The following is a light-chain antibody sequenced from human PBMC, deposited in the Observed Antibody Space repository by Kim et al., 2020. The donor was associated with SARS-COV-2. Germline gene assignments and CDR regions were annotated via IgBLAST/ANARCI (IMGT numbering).Light chain of an antibody. V-gene: IGLV2-11*01. Sequence: GESVTISCTGTSSDVGGYNYVSWYQQHPGQAPKLMIYDVSKRPSGVPDRFSGSKSGNTASLTISGLQAEDEADYYCCSYAGSYTWVFGGGTQLTVL. J-gene: IGLJ3*02. CDR3: CSYAGSYTWV. CDR1: SSDVGGYNY. CDR2: DVS.